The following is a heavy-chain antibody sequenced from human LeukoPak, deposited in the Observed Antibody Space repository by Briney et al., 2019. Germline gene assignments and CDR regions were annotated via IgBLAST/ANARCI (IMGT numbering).Heavy chain of an antibody. CDR2: INHSGST. V-gene: IGHV4-34*01. J-gene: IGHJ5*02. D-gene: IGHD1-26*01. Sequence: PSETLSLTCAVYGGSFSGYYWSWIRQPPGKGLEWIGEINHSGSTNYNPSLKSQVTISVDTSKNQFSLKLSSVTAADTAVYYCASGSYSGTNWFDPWGQGTLVTVSS. CDR3: ASGSYSGTNWFDP. CDR1: GGSFSGYY.